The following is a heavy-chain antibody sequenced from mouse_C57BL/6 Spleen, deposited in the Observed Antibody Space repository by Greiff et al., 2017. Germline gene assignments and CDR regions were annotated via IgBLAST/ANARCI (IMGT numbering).Heavy chain of an antibody. Sequence: VQLQESDAELVKPGASVKISCKVSGYTFTDHTIHWMKQRPEQGLEWIGYIYPRDGSTKYNEKFKGKATLTADKSSSTAYMQLNSLTSEDSAVYFCARGDYGDYGVGYWDYWGQGTTLTVSS. D-gene: IGHD2-13*01. CDR2: IYPRDGST. V-gene: IGHV1-78*01. CDR1: GYTFTDHT. J-gene: IGHJ2*01. CDR3: ARGDYGDYGVGYWDY.